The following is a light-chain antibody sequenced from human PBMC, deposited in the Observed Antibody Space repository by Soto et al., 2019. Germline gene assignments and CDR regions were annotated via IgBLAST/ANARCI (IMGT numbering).Light chain of an antibody. J-gene: IGKJ2*01. Sequence: VLTQSPGTLSLSPGERATLSCKASQSVSRNYLAWYQQKPGQAPRLLIYGATTRATGIPDRFSGSVSGTDFTLTISRLEPEDFAVYSCQQFSNLPYTFGQVTKLYIK. CDR1: QSVSRNY. CDR2: GAT. CDR3: QQFSNLPYT. V-gene: IGKV3-20*01.